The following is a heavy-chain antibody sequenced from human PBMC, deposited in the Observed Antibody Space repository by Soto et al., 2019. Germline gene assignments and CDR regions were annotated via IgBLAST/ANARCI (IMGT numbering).Heavy chain of an antibody. V-gene: IGHV1-18*01. D-gene: IGHD2-8*01. Sequence: QGQLVQSGAEVKMPGASVKVSCEASGYTFTRYGISWVRQAPGQGLQWMGWISGYNGDANYAQRFQGRVSMTIDTSTTTAYMELRTLTSDDTAVYYCAKNGQPPYYYYGLDVWGQGTTVTVSS. CDR1: GYTFTRYG. J-gene: IGHJ6*02. CDR3: AKNGQPPYYYYGLDV. CDR2: ISGYNGDA.